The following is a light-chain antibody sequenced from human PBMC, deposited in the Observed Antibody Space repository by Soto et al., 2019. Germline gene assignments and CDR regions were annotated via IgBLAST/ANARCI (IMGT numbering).Light chain of an antibody. Sequence: EIVLTQSPGTLSLSPGERATLSCRASQSVSTYLAWYQQKPGQAPRLLISGASSRATGIPARFSGSGSATDFTLTISSLEPEDFAVYYCQQYGSSPRTFGGGTKVDI. CDR3: QQYGSSPRT. V-gene: IGKV3-20*01. J-gene: IGKJ4*01. CDR2: GAS. CDR1: QSVSTY.